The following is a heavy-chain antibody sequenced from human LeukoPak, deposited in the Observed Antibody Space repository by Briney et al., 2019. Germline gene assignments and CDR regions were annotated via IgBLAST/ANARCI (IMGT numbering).Heavy chain of an antibody. V-gene: IGHV3-30-3*01. CDR2: ISYDGSNK. Sequence: GGSLRLSCRGSGFTLSTNYMNWVRQAPGKGLEWVAVISYDGSNKYYADSVKGRFTISRDNCKNPLYLQMNSLRAKDRAVYYWARVHDLYYFDYWGQRTLVTVSS. CDR1: GFTLSTNY. CDR3: ARVHDLYYFDY. J-gene: IGHJ4*02.